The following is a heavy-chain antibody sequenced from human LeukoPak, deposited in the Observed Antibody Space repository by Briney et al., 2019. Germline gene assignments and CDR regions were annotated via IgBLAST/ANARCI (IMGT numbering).Heavy chain of an antibody. Sequence: SVKVSCKTSGDTFSSYGISWVRQAPGQGLEWMGRIIPIVGSTNYAEKLQGRVTITADTSTVYMELSSLRSEDTAVYYCARHYGGLDDYWGQGTLIIVSS. CDR2: IIPIVGST. CDR1: GDTFSSYG. V-gene: IGHV1-69*11. CDR3: ARHYGGLDDY. D-gene: IGHD4-23*01. J-gene: IGHJ4*02.